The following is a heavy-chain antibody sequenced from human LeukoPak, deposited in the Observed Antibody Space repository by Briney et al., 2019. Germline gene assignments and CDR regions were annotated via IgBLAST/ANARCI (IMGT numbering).Heavy chain of an antibody. Sequence: GGSLRLSCAASGYTFSSYAMSWVRQAPGKGLGWVSAISGSGGITYYADSVKGRFTISRDNSKNTLYLQMNSLRAEDTAVYYCARDHSVRHYYGSSGYSDYWGQGTLVTVSS. CDR1: GYTFSSYA. D-gene: IGHD3-22*01. J-gene: IGHJ4*02. CDR2: ISGSGGIT. CDR3: ARDHSVRHYYGSSGYSDY. V-gene: IGHV3-23*01.